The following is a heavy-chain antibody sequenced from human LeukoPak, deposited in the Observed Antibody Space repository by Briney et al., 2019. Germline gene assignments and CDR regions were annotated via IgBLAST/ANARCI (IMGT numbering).Heavy chain of an antibody. CDR2: INPNSGGT. D-gene: IGHD3-22*01. CDR3: ARDAAVGYYDSSGQGPFDY. J-gene: IGHJ4*02. CDR1: GYTFTGYY. V-gene: IGHV1-2*02. Sequence: GASVKVSCKASGYTFTGYYMHWVRQAPGQGLEWMGWINPNSGGTNYAQKFQGRVTMTRDTSISTAYMELSRLRSDDTAVYYCARDAAVGYYDSSGQGPFDYWGQGTLVTVSS.